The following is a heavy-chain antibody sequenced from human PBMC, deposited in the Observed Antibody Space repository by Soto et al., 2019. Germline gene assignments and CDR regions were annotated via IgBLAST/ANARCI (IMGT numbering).Heavy chain of an antibody. J-gene: IGHJ5*02. CDR3: ARRHTRITIFGVVIAQTSSHNWFDP. D-gene: IGHD3-3*01. Sequence: PSETLSLTCAVYGGSFSGYYWSWIRQPPGKGLEWIGEINHSGSTNYNPSLKSRVTISVDTSKNQFSLKLSSVTAADTAVYYCARRHTRITIFGVVIAQTSSHNWFDPWGQGTLVTVSS. CDR2: INHSGST. V-gene: IGHV4-34*01. CDR1: GGSFSGYY.